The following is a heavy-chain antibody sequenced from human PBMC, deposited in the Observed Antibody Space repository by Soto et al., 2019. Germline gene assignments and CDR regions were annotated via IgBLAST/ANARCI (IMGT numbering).Heavy chain of an antibody. Sequence: ASVKVSCKASGYTFTSYGISWVRQAPGQGLEWMGWISAYNGNTNYAQKLQGRVTMTTDTSTSTAYMELRSLRSDDTAVYYCARELYYVFWGGYRYYFDYWGQGTLVTVSS. CDR3: ARELYYVFWGGYRYYFDY. D-gene: IGHD3-3*01. J-gene: IGHJ4*02. CDR1: GYTFTSYG. V-gene: IGHV1-18*01. CDR2: ISAYNGNT.